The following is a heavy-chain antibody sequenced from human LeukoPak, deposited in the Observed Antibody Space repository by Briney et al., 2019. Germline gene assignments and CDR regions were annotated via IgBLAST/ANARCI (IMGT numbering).Heavy chain of an antibody. CDR3: AGNYYDSSGYYFPFDY. CDR2: IYTSERN. Sequence: PSETLSLTCTVSGGSISSDYWSWVRQPAGKGLEWIGRIYTSERNIYNPSLKSRVTMSVDTSRNQFSLKLSSVTAADTAVYYCAGNYYDSSGYYFPFDYWGQGTLVTVSS. D-gene: IGHD3-22*01. J-gene: IGHJ4*02. V-gene: IGHV4-4*07. CDR1: GGSISSDY.